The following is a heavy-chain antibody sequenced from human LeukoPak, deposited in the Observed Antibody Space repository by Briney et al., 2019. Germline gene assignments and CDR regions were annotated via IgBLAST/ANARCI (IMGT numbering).Heavy chain of an antibody. Sequence: ASVKVSCKASGYTFTGYYMHWVRQAPGQGLEWMGWINPNSGGTNYAQKFQGRVTMTRDTSISTAYMELSRLRSDDTDVYYCAPLGAYCGGDCPFDYWGQGTLVTVSS. CDR2: INPNSGGT. J-gene: IGHJ4*02. CDR3: APLGAYCGGDCPFDY. CDR1: GYTFTGYY. D-gene: IGHD2-21*02. V-gene: IGHV1-2*02.